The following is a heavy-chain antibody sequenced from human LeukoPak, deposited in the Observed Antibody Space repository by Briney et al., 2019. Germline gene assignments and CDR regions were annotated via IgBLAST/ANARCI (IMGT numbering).Heavy chain of an antibody. Sequence: GGSLRLACAASGFKFNNVWMSWVRQAPGKVLEWVGHIKSKTDGGTTDYAAPVKGRFTISRDDSKDTLYLQMNSLKTEDTGVYYCAMEQLVQVYWGQGTLVTVSS. V-gene: IGHV3-15*01. CDR2: IKSKTDGGTT. J-gene: IGHJ4*02. CDR3: AMEQLVQVY. CDR1: GFKFNNVW. D-gene: IGHD6-13*01.